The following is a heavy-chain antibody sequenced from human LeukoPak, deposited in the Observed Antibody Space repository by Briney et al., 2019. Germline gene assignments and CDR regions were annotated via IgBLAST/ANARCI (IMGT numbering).Heavy chain of an antibody. D-gene: IGHD6-19*01. V-gene: IGHV3-11*06. CDR2: ISSSSYT. J-gene: IGHJ5*02. Sequence: SGGSLRLSCAASGFTFSGYYMSWIRQAPGKGLEWVSYISSSSYTNYADSVKGRFTISRDNAKNSLYLQMNSLRAEDTAVYYCARDMAVAGTGWFDPWGQGTLVTVSS. CDR1: GFTFSGYY. CDR3: ARDMAVAGTGWFDP.